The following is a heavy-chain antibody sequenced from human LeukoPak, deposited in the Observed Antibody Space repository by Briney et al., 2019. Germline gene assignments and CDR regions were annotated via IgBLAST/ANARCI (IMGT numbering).Heavy chain of an antibody. D-gene: IGHD3-22*01. CDR1: GYTLTELS. Sequence: ASVKVSCKVSGYTLTELSIHWVRQSPGKGPEWMGGFDPEDGEIIYAQRFEGRVIMTEDRSTDTAYMQVSSLRSEDTAIYYCIRDYEGKWGQGTLVTVSS. V-gene: IGHV1-24*01. CDR2: FDPEDGEI. CDR3: IRDYEGK. J-gene: IGHJ4*02.